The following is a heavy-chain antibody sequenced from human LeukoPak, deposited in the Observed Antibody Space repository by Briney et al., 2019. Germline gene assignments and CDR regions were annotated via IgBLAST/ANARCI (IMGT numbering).Heavy chain of an antibody. J-gene: IGHJ4*02. Sequence: PGGSLRLSCAASGFTFSSYSMNWVRQAPGKGLEWVAVIWYDGSNEYYADSVKGRFTISRDISKNTLYLQMNSLRAEDTAVYYCARDYCSGGSCYFDYWGQGTLVTVSS. V-gene: IGHV3-33*08. CDR3: ARDYCSGGSCYFDY. D-gene: IGHD2-15*01. CDR1: GFTFSSYS. CDR2: IWYDGSNE.